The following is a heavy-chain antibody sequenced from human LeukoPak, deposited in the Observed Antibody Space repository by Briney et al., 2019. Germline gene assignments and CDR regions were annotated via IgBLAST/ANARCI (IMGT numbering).Heavy chain of an antibody. D-gene: IGHD3-10*01. V-gene: IGHV1-18*01. CDR1: GYTFTSYV. CDR3: ATVTGALLWFGEPQGAEYFQH. CDR2: ISAYNGNT. Sequence: EASVKVSCKASGYTFTSYVISWVRQAPGQGLEWMGWISAYNGNTNYAQKLQRRGTITTDTSTSTASIELRSRRSDDTAMYYCATVTGALLWFGEPQGAEYFQHWGQGTLVTVSS. J-gene: IGHJ1*01.